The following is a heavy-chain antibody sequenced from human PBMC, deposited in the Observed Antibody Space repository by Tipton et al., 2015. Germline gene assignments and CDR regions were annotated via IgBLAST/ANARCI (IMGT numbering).Heavy chain of an antibody. Sequence: GSLRLSCAASRFAFSDSPIHWVRQAPGRGLEWVGRIRSKAKGFATAYAASVKGRLTVSRDDSKNTAYLQMNSLKTEDTAVYYCARDNGGYFDYWGQGTLVTVSS. CDR1: RFAFSDSP. J-gene: IGHJ4*02. CDR2: IRSKAKGFAT. D-gene: IGHD2-8*01. V-gene: IGHV3-73*01. CDR3: ARDNGGYFDY.